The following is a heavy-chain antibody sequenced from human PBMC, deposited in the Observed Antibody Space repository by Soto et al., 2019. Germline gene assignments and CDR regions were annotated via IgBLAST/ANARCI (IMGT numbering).Heavy chain of an antibody. CDR1: GFDFNTYG. J-gene: IGHJ5*02. CDR3: AKDSSVTAAGSGGWFDP. V-gene: IGHV3-30*18. Sequence: QVQLVESGGGVDQPGRSLRLSCAASGFDFNTYGLHWVRQAPGKGLEWVAAISFDGGNQYYADSVKGRFTISRDKSNSTLYLQMNSLGAEDTATYFCAKDSSVTAAGSGGWFDPWGPGTLVIVSS. CDR2: ISFDGGNQ. D-gene: IGHD6-13*01.